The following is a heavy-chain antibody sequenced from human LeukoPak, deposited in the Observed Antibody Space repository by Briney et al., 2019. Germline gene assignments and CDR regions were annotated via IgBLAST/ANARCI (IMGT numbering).Heavy chain of an antibody. J-gene: IGHJ4*02. CDR1: GGTFSSYG. V-gene: IGHV1-69*05. CDR2: IIPIFGTA. Sequence: SVKVSCKASGGTFSSYGISLVRHAPGQGLEWMGGIIPIFGTANYAQKFQGRVAIPTDESTSTAYMELTSLRSEDTAVYYCASHPRDGYSFDYWGQGTLVTVSS. CDR3: ASHPRDGYSFDY. D-gene: IGHD5-24*01.